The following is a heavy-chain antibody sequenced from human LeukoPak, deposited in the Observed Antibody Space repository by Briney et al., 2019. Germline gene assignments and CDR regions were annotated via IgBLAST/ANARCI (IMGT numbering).Heavy chain of an antibody. D-gene: IGHD2-2*01. V-gene: IGHV4-31*03. CDR1: GGSISSGGYY. CDR3: ARGEDQLPNYYYYMDV. CDR2: IYYSGST. J-gene: IGHJ6*03. Sequence: PSETLSLTCTVSGGSISSGGYYWSWIRQHPGKGLEWIGYIYYSGSTYYNPSLKSRVTISVDTSKNQFSLKLSSVTAADTAVYYCARGEDQLPNYYYYMDVWGKGTTVTVSS.